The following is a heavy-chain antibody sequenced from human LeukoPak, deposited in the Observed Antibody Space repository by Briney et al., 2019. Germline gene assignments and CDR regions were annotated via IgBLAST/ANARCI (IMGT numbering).Heavy chain of an antibody. CDR3: ARGGGVVALQR. CDR1: GFTVISNY. D-gene: IGHD3-22*01. Sequence: GGSLRLFCAASGFTVISNYMSWVRQAPGKGLEWVSVIYSGGSTYYADSVKGRFTISRDNSKNTLYLQMNSLRAEDTAVYYCARGGGVVALQRWGQGTLVTVSS. J-gene: IGHJ1*01. CDR2: IYSGGST. V-gene: IGHV3-66*01.